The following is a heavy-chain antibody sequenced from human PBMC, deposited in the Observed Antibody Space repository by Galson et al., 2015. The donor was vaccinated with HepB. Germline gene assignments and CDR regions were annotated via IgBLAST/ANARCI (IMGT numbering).Heavy chain of an antibody. CDR3: ATDPIAVAGTVY. D-gene: IGHD6-19*01. CDR2: FDPEDGET. Sequence: SVKVSCKVSGSTLTEFSMHWVRQAPGKGLEWMGGFDPEDGETIYAQKFQGRVTMTEDTSTDTAYMELSSLRSEDTAVYYCATDPIAVAGTVYWGQGTLVTVSS. J-gene: IGHJ4*02. V-gene: IGHV1-24*01. CDR1: GSTLTEFS.